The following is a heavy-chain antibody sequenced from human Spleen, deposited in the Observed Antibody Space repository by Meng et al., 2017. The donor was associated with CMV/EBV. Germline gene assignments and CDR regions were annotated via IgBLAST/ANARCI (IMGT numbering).Heavy chain of an antibody. Sequence: SETLSLTCAVYRGSFSGYYWSWIRQPPGKGLEWIGEINHSGSTNYNPSLKSRVTISVDTSKNQFSLKLSSVTAADTAVYFCARGLRRYCSSTSCYHYYTMDVWGQGTTVTVSS. CDR1: RGSFSGYY. CDR3: ARGLRRYCSSTSCYHYYTMDV. D-gene: IGHD2-2*01. V-gene: IGHV4-34*01. CDR2: INHSGST. J-gene: IGHJ6*02.